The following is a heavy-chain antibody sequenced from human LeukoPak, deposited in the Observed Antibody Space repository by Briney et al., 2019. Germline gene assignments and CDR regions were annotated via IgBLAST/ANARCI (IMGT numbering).Heavy chain of an antibody. CDR3: AREPAGSGGFDI. Sequence: GASVKVSCKASGGTFSSYAISWVRQAPGQGLEWMGRIIPILGIANYAQKFQGRVTNTADKSTSTAYMELSSLRSEDTAVYYCAREPAGSGGFDIWGQGTMVTVSS. CDR2: IIPILGIA. V-gene: IGHV1-69*04. CDR1: GGTFSSYA. J-gene: IGHJ3*02. D-gene: IGHD2-2*01.